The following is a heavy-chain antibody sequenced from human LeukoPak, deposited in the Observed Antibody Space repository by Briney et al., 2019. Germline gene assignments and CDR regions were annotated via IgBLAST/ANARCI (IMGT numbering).Heavy chain of an antibody. D-gene: IGHD2-21*01. V-gene: IGHV4-4*02. CDR3: ARHVVDLEAFDI. CDR2: IFQSGRT. CDR1: GASISTTNW. Sequence: PSETLSLTCAVSGASISTTNWWSWVRQPPGKGLDWIGEIFQSGRTSYNPSLKSRVTISLDTSKNQFSLKVNSVTAADTAVYYCARHVVDLEAFDIWGQGTVVTVSS. J-gene: IGHJ3*02.